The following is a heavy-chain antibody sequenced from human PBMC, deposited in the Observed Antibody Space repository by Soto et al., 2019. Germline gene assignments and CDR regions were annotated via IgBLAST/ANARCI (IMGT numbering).Heavy chain of an antibody. Sequence: GGSLRLSCAASGFTFSSYSMNWVRQAPGKGLGWVSSISSSSSYIYYADSVKGRFTISRDNAKNSLYLQMNSLRAEDTAVYYCARDYESIAARHYNWFDPWGQGTLVTVSS. CDR1: GFTFSSYS. J-gene: IGHJ5*02. V-gene: IGHV3-21*01. CDR3: ARDYESIAARHYNWFDP. D-gene: IGHD6-6*01. CDR2: ISSSSSYI.